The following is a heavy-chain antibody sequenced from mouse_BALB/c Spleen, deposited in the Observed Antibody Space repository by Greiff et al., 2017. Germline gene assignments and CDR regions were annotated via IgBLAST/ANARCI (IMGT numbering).Heavy chain of an antibody. D-gene: IGHD1-1*01. CDR1: GYTFTSYW. Sequence: VQLQQSAAELARPGASVKMSCKASGYTFTSYWMHWVKQRPGQGLEWIGYINPSTGYTEYNQKFKDKATLTADKSSSTAYMQLSSLTSEDSAVYYCARWYYGSSFWAMDYWGQGTSVTVSS. CDR3: ARWYYGSSFWAMDY. CDR2: INPSTGYT. J-gene: IGHJ4*01. V-gene: IGHV1-4*02.